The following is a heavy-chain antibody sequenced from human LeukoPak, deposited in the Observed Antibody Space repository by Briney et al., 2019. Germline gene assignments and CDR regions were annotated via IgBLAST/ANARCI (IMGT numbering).Heavy chain of an antibody. CDR1: GGSFSSYY. CDR2: IYTSGST. Sequence: SETLSLTCAVYGGSFSSYYWSWIRQPAGKGLEWIGRIYTSGSTNYNPSLKSRVTMSVDTSKNQFSLKLSSVTAADTAVYYCARAPPPGDYYYYGMDVWGQGTTVTVSS. V-gene: IGHV4-59*10. CDR3: ARAPPPGDYYYYGMDV. D-gene: IGHD4-17*01. J-gene: IGHJ6*02.